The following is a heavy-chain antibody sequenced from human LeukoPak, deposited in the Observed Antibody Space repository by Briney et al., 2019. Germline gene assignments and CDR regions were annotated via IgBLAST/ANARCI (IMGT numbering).Heavy chain of an antibody. CDR3: ARVAAGYSVNYFDY. J-gene: IGHJ4*02. V-gene: IGHV3-48*02. CDR1: GFAFSTYN. D-gene: IGHD4-23*01. Sequence: EGSLRLSCAASGFAFSTYNMNWVRQAPGKGLEWVSYISTGSSTTYYADSVKGRFTISRDNVENSLYLQMNSLRDEDTAVYYCARVAAGYSVNYFDYWGQGTLVTVSS. CDR2: ISTGSSTT.